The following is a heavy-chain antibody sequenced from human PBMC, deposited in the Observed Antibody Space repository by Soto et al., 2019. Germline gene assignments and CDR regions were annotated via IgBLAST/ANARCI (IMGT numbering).Heavy chain of an antibody. V-gene: IGHV5-51*01. J-gene: IGHJ4*02. Sequence: PGESLKISCKGSGYSFTSYWIGWVRQMPGKGLEWMGIIYPGDSDTRYSPSFQGQVTISADKSISTAYLQWSSLKASDTAMYYCARLYYCGGDCHIGLSYFDYWGQGTLVTVSS. CDR2: IYPGDSDT. CDR3: ARLYYCGGDCHIGLSYFDY. D-gene: IGHD2-21*02. CDR1: GYSFTSYW.